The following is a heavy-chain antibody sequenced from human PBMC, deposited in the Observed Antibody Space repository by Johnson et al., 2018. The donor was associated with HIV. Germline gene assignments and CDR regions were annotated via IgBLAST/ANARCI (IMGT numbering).Heavy chain of an antibody. D-gene: IGHD6-13*01. CDR2: IYSGGST. CDR3: AKVGIAAAEGAFDI. J-gene: IGHJ3*02. Sequence: VQLVESGGGLVQPGGSLRLSCAASGFTVSSNYMSWVRQAPWKGLEWVSVIYSGGSTYYADSMKGRFTISRDNSKNTLYLQMNSLRAEDTAVYYCAKVGIAAAEGAFDIWGQGTMVTVSS. V-gene: IGHV3-66*01. CDR1: GFTVSSNY.